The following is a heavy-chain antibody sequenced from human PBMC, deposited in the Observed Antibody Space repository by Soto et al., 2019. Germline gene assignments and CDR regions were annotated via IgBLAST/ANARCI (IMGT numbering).Heavy chain of an antibody. J-gene: IGHJ4*02. CDR2: IYYSGST. CDR1: GGSISSSSYY. CDR3: ARINYDFWSGPPWGHDY. Sequence: SETLSLTCTVSGGSISSSSYYWGWIRQPPGKGLEWIGSIYYSGSTYYNPSLKSRVTISVDTSKNQFSLKLSSVTAADTAVYYCARINYDFWSGPPWGHDYWGQGTLVTVSS. V-gene: IGHV4-39*01. D-gene: IGHD3-3*01.